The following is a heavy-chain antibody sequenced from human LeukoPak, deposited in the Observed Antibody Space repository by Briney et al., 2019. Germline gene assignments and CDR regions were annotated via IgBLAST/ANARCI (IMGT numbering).Heavy chain of an antibody. V-gene: IGHV4-34*01. CDR3: ARGEVGSYYDILTGYYI. CDR1: GGSISSYY. D-gene: IGHD3-9*01. J-gene: IGHJ4*02. Sequence: SETLSLTCTVSGGSISSYYWSWIRQPPGKGLEWIGEINHSGSTNYNPSLKSRVTISVDTSKNQFSLKLSSVTAADTAVYYCARGEVGSYYDILTGYYIWGQGTLVTVSS. CDR2: INHSGST.